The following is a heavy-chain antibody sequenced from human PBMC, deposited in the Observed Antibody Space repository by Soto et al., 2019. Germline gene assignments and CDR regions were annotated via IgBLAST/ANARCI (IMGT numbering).Heavy chain of an antibody. CDR1: GFKFSDAW. V-gene: IGHV3-15*01. CDR3: CWSRSINYYFDS. CDR2: MKSYGSGGTA. Sequence: GGSLRLSCEASGFKFSDAWLSWVRQAPGKGPEWVGRMKSYGSGGTADYAAPVKGRFTISRDDSRNTLYLQMNSLKTEDTAVCYCCWSRSINYYFDSWGQGTLVTVSS. J-gene: IGHJ4*02. D-gene: IGHD3-3*01.